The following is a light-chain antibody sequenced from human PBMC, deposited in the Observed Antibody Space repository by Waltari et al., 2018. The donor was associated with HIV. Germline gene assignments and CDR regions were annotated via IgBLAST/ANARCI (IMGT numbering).Light chain of an antibody. CDR1: NSNIGTTY. Sequence: QSVLTQAPSASGTPGQRVTISCSGSNSNIGTTYVYWYQQLPGTAPKLLIYKDNQRPSGAPDRFSGSKSDTSASLAISGLRSEDEADYFCAAWDDSLSGRVFGGGTKLTVL. CDR3: AAWDDSLSGRV. V-gene: IGLV1-47*01. J-gene: IGLJ3*02. CDR2: KDN.